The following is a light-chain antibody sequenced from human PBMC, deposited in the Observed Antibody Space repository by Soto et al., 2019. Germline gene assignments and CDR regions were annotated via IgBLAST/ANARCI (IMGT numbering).Light chain of an antibody. CDR3: HQYNAYPLT. CDR2: DTS. J-gene: IGKJ4*01. Sequence: DIQMTQSPSTLSASVGDRVTITCRASQSISTLLAWYQQKPGEAPKLLIYDTSILKGWVPSRFSGGGSGTDFTLTISSLQPDDFATYYCHQYNAYPLTFGGGTKVEIK. V-gene: IGKV1-5*01. CDR1: QSISTL.